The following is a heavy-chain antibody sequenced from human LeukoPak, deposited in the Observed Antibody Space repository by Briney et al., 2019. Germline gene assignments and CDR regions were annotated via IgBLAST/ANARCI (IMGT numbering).Heavy chain of an antibody. D-gene: IGHD4-17*01. CDR2: INAGNGNT. J-gene: IGHJ4*02. CDR3: ARGPDYGDYVFDY. CDR1: GYTFTSYA. Sequence: GASVKVSCKASGYTFTSYAMHWVRQAPGQRLEWMGWINAGNGNTKYSQKFQGRVTITRDTSASTAYMELSSLRSEDTAVYYCARGPDYGDYVFDYWGQGTLVTVSS. V-gene: IGHV1-3*01.